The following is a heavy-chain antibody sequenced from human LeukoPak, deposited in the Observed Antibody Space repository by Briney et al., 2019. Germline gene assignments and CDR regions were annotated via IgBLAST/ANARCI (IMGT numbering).Heavy chain of an antibody. CDR3: ARGSLHSAYGFDY. CDR1: GFTFSSYE. CDR2: SSSNGSTI. J-gene: IGHJ4*02. V-gene: IGHV3-48*03. D-gene: IGHD5-12*01. Sequence: PGGSLRLSCAASGFTFSSYEMNWVRQAPGKGLEWVSHSSSNGSTIYYAGAVKGRVTITRDNAKNSVYLQMNRQRAEDTAVYYCARGSLHSAYGFDYWGQGTLVTVSS.